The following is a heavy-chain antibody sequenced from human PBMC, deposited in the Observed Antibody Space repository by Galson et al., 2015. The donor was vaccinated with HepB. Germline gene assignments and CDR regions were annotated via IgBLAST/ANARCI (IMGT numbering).Heavy chain of an antibody. V-gene: IGHV1-18*01. D-gene: IGHD2-15*01. Sequence: SVKVSCKASGYTFPSYPITWVRQAPGQGLEWMGWISTYNGDTMYAQKFQGRVTMTADTSTSTAYMELRSLRSDDTAVYFCARGALVVAVGATQNNWFDPWGQGTLVTVSS. CDR2: ISTYNGDT. CDR1: GYTFPSYP. CDR3: ARGALVVAVGATQNNWFDP. J-gene: IGHJ5*02.